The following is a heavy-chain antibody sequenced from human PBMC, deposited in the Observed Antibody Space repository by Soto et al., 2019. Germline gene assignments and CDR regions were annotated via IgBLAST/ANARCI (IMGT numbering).Heavy chain of an antibody. CDR2: INAGNGNT. CDR3: ARGSGYYYWDDY. D-gene: IGHD3-22*01. V-gene: IGHV1-3*01. Sequence: ASVKVSCKASGYTFTSYAMHWVRQAPGQRLEWMGWINAGNGNTKYAQKFQGRVTITRDTSASTAYMELSSLRSEDTAVYYCARGSGYYYWDDYWGQGTLVTVSS. J-gene: IGHJ4*02. CDR1: GYTFTSYA.